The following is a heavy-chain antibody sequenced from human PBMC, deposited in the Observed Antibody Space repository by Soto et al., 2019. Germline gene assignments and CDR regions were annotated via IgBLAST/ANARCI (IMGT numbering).Heavy chain of an antibody. CDR2: IDPRDSYV. Sequence: PGESLKISCTGFGYTFNTFWISWVRQMPGKGLEWMGRIDPRDSYVNYSPSFQGHVTISADKSISTAYLQWGSLKASDTAMYYCALRAPISNWGQGTLVTVSS. CDR3: ALRAPISN. CDR1: GYTFNTFW. D-gene: IGHD4-4*01. V-gene: IGHV5-10-1*01. J-gene: IGHJ4*02.